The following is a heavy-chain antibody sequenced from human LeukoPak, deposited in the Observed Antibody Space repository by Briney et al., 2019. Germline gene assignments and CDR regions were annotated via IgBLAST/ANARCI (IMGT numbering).Heavy chain of an antibody. V-gene: IGHV1-2*02. CDR3: ARVRGGSYYYYYMDV. CDR2: INPNSGGT. Sequence: ASVKVSCKASGYTFTGSYMHWVRQAPRQGLEWMGWINPNSGGTNYAQKFRGRVTMTRDTSISTAYMELSRLRSDDTAVYYCARVRGGSYYYYYMDVWGKGTTVTVSS. J-gene: IGHJ6*03. D-gene: IGHD1-26*01. CDR1: GYTFTGSY.